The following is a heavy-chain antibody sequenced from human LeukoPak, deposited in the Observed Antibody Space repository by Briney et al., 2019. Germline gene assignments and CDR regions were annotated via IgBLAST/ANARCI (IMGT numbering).Heavy chain of an antibody. V-gene: IGHV1-2*02. Sequence: ASVKVSCKASGYTFTGYYMHWVRQAPGQGLEWMGWINPNSGGTNYAQKFQGRVTMTRDTSISTAYMELSRLRSDDTAVYYCARRLAYCGGDYGYYYYYYMDVWGKGTTVTVSS. CDR3: ARRLAYCGGDYGYYYYYYMDV. CDR2: INPNSGGT. J-gene: IGHJ6*03. CDR1: GYTFTGYY. D-gene: IGHD2-21*02.